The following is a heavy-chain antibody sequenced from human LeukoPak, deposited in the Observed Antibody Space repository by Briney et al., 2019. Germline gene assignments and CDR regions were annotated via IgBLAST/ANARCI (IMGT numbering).Heavy chain of an antibody. CDR1: GFTFSDYC. Sequence: GGSLRLSCAASGFTFSDYCMHWVRQGPGKGLVWVSVIYSDGSTTYYADSVKGRFTISRDNSKNTVSLQMNSLRAEYTAVDYCARGYYSDSEGGTEQWGQGTLVTVSS. D-gene: IGHD1-26*01. V-gene: IGHV3-74*01. J-gene: IGHJ4*02. CDR3: ARGYYSDSEGGTEQ. CDR2: IYSDGSTT.